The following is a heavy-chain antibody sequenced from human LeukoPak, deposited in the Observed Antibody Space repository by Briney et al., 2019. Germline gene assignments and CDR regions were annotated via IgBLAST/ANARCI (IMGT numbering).Heavy chain of an antibody. J-gene: IGHJ5*02. CDR2: INHSGST. V-gene: IGHV4-34*01. CDR3: ARVGAIVVVPAAIFNWFDP. D-gene: IGHD2-2*02. CDR1: GGSFSGYY. Sequence: SETLSLTCAVYGGSFSGYYWSWIRQPPGKGLEWIGEINHSGSTNYNPSLKSRVTTSVDTSKNQFSLKLSSVTAADTAVYYCARVGAIVVVPAAIFNWFDPWGQGTLVTVSS.